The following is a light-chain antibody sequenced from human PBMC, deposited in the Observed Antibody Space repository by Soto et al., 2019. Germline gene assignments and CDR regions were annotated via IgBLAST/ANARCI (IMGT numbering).Light chain of an antibody. J-gene: IGLJ1*01. Sequence: QSLLTHPASLSDSPGQSTTISCTGTSSNVGGYNYVSWYQQHPGKAPKLMIYEVSNRPSGVSNRFSGSKSANTASLTISGLQAEDEADYYCSSYTSSSTLDVFGTGTKVTGL. CDR3: SSYTSSSTLDV. CDR1: SSNVGGYNY. CDR2: EVS. V-gene: IGLV2-14*01.